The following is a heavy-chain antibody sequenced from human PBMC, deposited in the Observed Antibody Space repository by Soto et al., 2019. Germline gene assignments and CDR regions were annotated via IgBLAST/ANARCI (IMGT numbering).Heavy chain of an antibody. J-gene: IGHJ6*02. CDR3: ARDEFRGSIAAAGYYYYGMDV. Sequence: QVQLVQSGAEVKKPGSSVKVSCKASGGTFSSYAISWVRQAPGQGLEWMGGIIPIFGTANYAQKFQGRVTITADKSTSTAYMELSSLRSEDTAVYYWARDEFRGSIAAAGYYYYGMDVWGQGTTVTVSS. V-gene: IGHV1-69*06. CDR1: GGTFSSYA. D-gene: IGHD6-13*01. CDR2: IIPIFGTA.